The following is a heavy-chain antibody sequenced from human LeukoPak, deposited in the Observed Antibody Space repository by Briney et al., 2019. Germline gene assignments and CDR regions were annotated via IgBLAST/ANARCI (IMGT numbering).Heavy chain of an antibody. J-gene: IGHJ6*02. CDR2: ISDSGGST. CDR3: ARVAYYYGAGKSLKFFYGMDV. Sequence: GGSLRLSCAASGFTFSSYAMTWVRQAPGKGLEWVSVISDSGGSTYYADSVKGRFTISRDNSKNTLYLQMNSLRAEDTAVYYCARVAYYYGAGKSLKFFYGMDVWGQGTTVTVSS. CDR1: GFTFSSYA. D-gene: IGHD3-10*01. V-gene: IGHV3-23*01.